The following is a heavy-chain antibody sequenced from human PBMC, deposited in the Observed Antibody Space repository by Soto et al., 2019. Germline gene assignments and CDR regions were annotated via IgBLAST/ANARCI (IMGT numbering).Heavy chain of an antibody. Sequence: QVQLVESGGGVVQPGRSLRLSCAASGFTFSSYGMHWVRQAPGKGLEWVAVIWYDGSNKYYADSVKGRFTISRDNSKNPLYLQMNSLRAEDTAVYYCARGGYGYCSGGSCHTLDYWGQGTLVTVSS. CDR2: IWYDGSNK. CDR3: ARGGYGYCSGGSCHTLDY. J-gene: IGHJ4*02. D-gene: IGHD2-15*01. V-gene: IGHV3-33*01. CDR1: GFTFSSYG.